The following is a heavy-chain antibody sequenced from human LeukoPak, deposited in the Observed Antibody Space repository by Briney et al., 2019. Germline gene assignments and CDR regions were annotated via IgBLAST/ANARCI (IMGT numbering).Heavy chain of an antibody. V-gene: IGHV3-49*03. CDR1: GFTFGDYA. Sequence: PGGSLRLSCTASGFTFGDYAMSWFRQAPGKGLEWVGFIRSKAYGGTTEYAASVKGRFTISRDDSKSIAYLQMNSLKTEDTAVYYCTRDLEGLDYYDSSGYYPPFDYWGQGTLVTVSS. CDR2: IRSKAYGGTT. D-gene: IGHD3-22*01. CDR3: TRDLEGLDYYDSSGYYPPFDY. J-gene: IGHJ4*02.